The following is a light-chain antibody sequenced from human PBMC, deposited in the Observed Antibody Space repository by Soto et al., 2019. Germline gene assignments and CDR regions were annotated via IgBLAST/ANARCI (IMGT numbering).Light chain of an antibody. CDR3: QQYNKWSAIS. Sequence: EIVLTQCRGSLSVSPGERVTLSCRASQSIARKLAWYQQKPGQAPRLLIYDTSTRATRLPARFSGSGSGTEFTLTISSLQSEDSAVYYCQQYNKWSAISFGQGTRLEN. CDR1: QSIARK. CDR2: DTS. J-gene: IGKJ5*01. V-gene: IGKV3-15*01.